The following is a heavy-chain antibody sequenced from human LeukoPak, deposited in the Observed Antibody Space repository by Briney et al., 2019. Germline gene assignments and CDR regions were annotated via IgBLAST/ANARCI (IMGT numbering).Heavy chain of an antibody. V-gene: IGHV3-48*02. CDR1: GFTFSSYS. J-gene: IGHJ4*02. CDR3: ASNRYSGSSSSFDY. D-gene: IGHD1-26*01. CDR2: ISSSSSNI. Sequence: PGGSLRLSCAGSGFTFSSYSMNWVRQAPGKGLEWVSYISSSSSNIYYAESVKGRFTIYRDNAKNSLYLQMNSLRDEDTAVYYCASNRYSGSSSSFDYWGQGTLVTVSS.